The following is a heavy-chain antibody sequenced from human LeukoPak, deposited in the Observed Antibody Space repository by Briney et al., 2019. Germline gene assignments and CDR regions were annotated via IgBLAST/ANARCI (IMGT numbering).Heavy chain of an antibody. D-gene: IGHD3-22*01. CDR3: ASRSRWVYDSSGYYFDY. CDR1: GGSISSSGSY. V-gene: IGHV4-39*01. CDR2: IYYSGST. J-gene: IGHJ4*02. Sequence: SETLSLTCTVSGGSISSSGSYWGWIRQPPGKGLEWIGSIYYSGSTYYNPSLKSRVTISVDTSKNQFSLKLSSVTAADTAVYYCASRSRWVYDSSGYYFDYWGQGTLVTVSS.